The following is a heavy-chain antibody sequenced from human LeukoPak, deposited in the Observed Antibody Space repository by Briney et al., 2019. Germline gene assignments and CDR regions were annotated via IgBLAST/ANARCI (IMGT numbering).Heavy chain of an antibody. D-gene: IGHD3-22*01. J-gene: IGHJ4*02. CDR1: GGSFSRYY. Sequence: PSETLSLTCAVYGGSFSRYYWSWIRQPPGKGLEWIGYIYYSGSTNYNPPLKSRVTISVDTSKNQFSLKLTSVTAADTAVYYCARGTYYYDSSVGYWGQGTLVTVSS. CDR3: ARGTYYYDSSVGY. V-gene: IGHV4-59*01. CDR2: IYYSGST.